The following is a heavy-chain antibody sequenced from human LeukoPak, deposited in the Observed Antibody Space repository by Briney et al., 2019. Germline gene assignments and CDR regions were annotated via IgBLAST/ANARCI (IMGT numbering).Heavy chain of an antibody. CDR2: INHSGST. Sequence: KPSETLSLTCAVYGGSFSGYYWSWSRQPPGKGLEWIGEINHSGSTNYNPSLKSRVTISVDTSKNQFSLKLSSVTAADTAVYYCARGSDFDYWAAFDIWGQGTMVTVSS. CDR3: ARGSDFDYWAAFDI. J-gene: IGHJ3*02. D-gene: IGHD2-8*02. V-gene: IGHV4-34*01. CDR1: GGSFSGYY.